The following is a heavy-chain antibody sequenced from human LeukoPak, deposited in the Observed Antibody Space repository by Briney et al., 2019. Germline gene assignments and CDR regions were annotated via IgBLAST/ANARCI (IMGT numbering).Heavy chain of an antibody. CDR2: ISVYNGNT. CDR3: AREHLSTLTALYYFDY. J-gene: IGHJ4*02. V-gene: IGHV1-18*01. CDR1: GYTFSSYD. Sequence: GASVKVSCKASGYTFSSYDFSWVRQAPGQGLEWMGWISVYNGNTNYAQKFQGRLTMTTDTSTSTAYMELKSLRSDDTAVYYCAREHLSTLTALYYFDYWGQGTLVTVSS. D-gene: IGHD2-8*01.